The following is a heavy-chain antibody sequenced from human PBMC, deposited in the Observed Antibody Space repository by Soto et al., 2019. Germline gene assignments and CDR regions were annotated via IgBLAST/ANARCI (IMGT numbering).Heavy chain of an antibody. J-gene: IGHJ2*01. CDR2: SIPIFGTA. V-gene: IGHV1-69*01. D-gene: IGHD6-13*01. CDR1: GDTFSSYA. CDR3: ARGPPGSSSWYGNFDL. Sequence: QVQLVQSGAEVKKPGSSVKVSCKTSGDTFSSYAISWVRQAPGQRLEWMGGSIPIFGTANYAQRFQGRVTITADESTSPAYMEVSSLSSEDTAVYYCARGPPGSSSWYGNFDLWGRGTLVSVSS.